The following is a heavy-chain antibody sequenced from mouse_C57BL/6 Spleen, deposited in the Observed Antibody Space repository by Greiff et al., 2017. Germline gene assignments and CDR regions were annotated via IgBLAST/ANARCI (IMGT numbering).Heavy chain of an antibody. Sequence: QVQLQHPGAELVKPGASVKMSCKASGYAFSSYWMNWVKQRPGKGLEWIGQIYPGDGDTNYNGKFRGKATLTADKSSSTAYMQLISLTSEDSAVYICARDLDGNYDYYAMDYWGQGTSVTVSS. V-gene: IGHV1-80*01. CDR1: GYAFSSYW. J-gene: IGHJ4*01. D-gene: IGHD2-1*01. CDR2: IYPGDGDT. CDR3: ARDLDGNYDYYAMDY.